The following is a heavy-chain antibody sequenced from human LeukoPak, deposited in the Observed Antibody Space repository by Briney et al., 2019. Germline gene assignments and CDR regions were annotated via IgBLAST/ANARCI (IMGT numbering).Heavy chain of an antibody. CDR3: AKRGRFEWELRY. CDR2: ISGSGGST. V-gene: IGHV3-23*01. J-gene: IGHJ4*02. Sequence: GGSLRLSCAASGFTFSSYAVSWVRQAPGKGLEWVSAISGSGGSTYYADSVRGRFTISRDNSKNTLYLQMNSLRAEDTAVYYCAKRGRFEWELRYWGQGTLVTVSS. CDR1: GFTFSSYA. D-gene: IGHD1-26*01.